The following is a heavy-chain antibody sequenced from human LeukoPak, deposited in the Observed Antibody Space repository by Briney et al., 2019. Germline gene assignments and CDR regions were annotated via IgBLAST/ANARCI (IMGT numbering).Heavy chain of an antibody. J-gene: IGHJ4*02. Sequence: PSETLSLTCTVSGASISSGGYYWTWIRQPPGKGLEWIGYIYYSRSTSYSPSLKSRLTISVETSKNQFSLKLSSVTAADTAVYYCARDGYNSGYFDYWGQGTLVTVSS. CDR1: GASISSGGYY. CDR2: IYYSRST. D-gene: IGHD5-24*01. CDR3: ARDGYNSGYFDY. V-gene: IGHV4-30-4*01.